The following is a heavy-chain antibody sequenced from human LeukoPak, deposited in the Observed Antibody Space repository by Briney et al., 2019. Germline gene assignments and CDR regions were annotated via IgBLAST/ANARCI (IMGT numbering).Heavy chain of an antibody. CDR3: ARASVEQWLEY. CDR2: INPSGGST. Sequence: GASVKVSCKASGYTFTSYGISWVRQAPGQGLEWMGIINPSGGSTSYAQKFQGRVTMTRDMSTSTVYMELSSLRSEDTAVYYCARASVEQWLEYWGQGTLVTVSS. D-gene: IGHD6-19*01. V-gene: IGHV1-46*01. J-gene: IGHJ4*02. CDR1: GYTFTSYG.